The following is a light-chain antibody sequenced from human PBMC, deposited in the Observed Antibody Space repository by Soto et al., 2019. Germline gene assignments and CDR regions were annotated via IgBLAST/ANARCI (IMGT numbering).Light chain of an antibody. Sequence: QSALTQPRSVSGSPGQSVTISCTGTSSDVGGYNYVSWYQEHPGKAPKFMIYDVSKRPSGVPDRFSGSKSGNTASLTISGLQADDEDDYYCCSYAGSYNVVLGGGTKLTVL. J-gene: IGLJ2*01. V-gene: IGLV2-11*01. CDR3: CSYAGSYNVV. CDR2: DVS. CDR1: SSDVGGYNY.